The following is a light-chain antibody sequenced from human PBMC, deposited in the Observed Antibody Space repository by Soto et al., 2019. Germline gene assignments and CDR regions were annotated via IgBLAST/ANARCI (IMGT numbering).Light chain of an antibody. V-gene: IGKV1-39*01. Sequence: DFQMTQSPASLSASLGDRITITCRASQTINNYLNWYHQKPGKAPRLLIDGSSTLQSGVPSTFRGSGSGTEFTLIISSLQPEDFATYYCQQTYNIPFTFGPGTNV. CDR1: QTINNY. CDR3: QQTYNIPFT. CDR2: GSS. J-gene: IGKJ1*01.